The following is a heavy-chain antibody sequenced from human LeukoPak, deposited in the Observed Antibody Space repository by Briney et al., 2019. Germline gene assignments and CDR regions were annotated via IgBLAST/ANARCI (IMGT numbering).Heavy chain of an antibody. Sequence: SETLTLTCTVSGGSISSNNYYWGWVRQPPGKGQERIWWIYYSGRTNYNPSLKSRVTISLDTSKNQFSLKLTSVTAADTAVYYCASVRGYSSGWYASGFDPWGQGTLVTVSS. CDR3: ASVRGYSSGWYASGFDP. J-gene: IGHJ5*02. D-gene: IGHD6-19*01. CDR2: IYYSGRT. CDR1: GGSISSNNYY. V-gene: IGHV4-39*07.